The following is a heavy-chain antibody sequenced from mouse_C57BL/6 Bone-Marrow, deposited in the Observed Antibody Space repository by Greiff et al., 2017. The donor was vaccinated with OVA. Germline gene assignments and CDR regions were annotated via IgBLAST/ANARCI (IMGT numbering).Heavy chain of an antibody. V-gene: IGHV7-1*01. CDR3: ARDAYDYYAMDY. CDR1: GFTFSDFY. D-gene: IGHD2-10*02. CDR2: SRNKANDYTT. Sequence: EVKLMESGGGLVQSGRSLRLSCATSGFTFSDFYMEWVRQAPGKGLEWIAASRNKANDYTTEYSASVKGRFIVSRDTSQSILYLQMNALRAEDTAIYYCARDAYDYYAMDYWGQGTSVTVSS. J-gene: IGHJ4*01.